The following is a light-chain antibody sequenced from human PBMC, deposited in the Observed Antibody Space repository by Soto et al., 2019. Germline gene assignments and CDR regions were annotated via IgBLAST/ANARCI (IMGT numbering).Light chain of an antibody. Sequence: DIVMTQSPDSLAVSLGERATINCKSSQSALYSSNNKNYLAWYQQKPGQPPKLLISWASTRESGVPDRFSGSGSGTDFPLTISSLPAEDVAVYCCQQYSSAPQTFGQGTKVEIK. V-gene: IGKV4-1*01. J-gene: IGKJ1*01. CDR2: WAS. CDR1: QSALYSSNNKNY. CDR3: QQYSSAPQT.